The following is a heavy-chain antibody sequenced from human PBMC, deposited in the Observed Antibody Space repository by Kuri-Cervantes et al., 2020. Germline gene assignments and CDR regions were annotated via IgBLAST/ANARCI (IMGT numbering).Heavy chain of an antibody. CDR1: GFTFSSYW. CDR2: IKQDGSEK. Sequence: GESLKISCAASGFTFSSYWMSWVRQAPGKGLEWVANIKQDGSEKYYVDSVKGRFTISRDNAKNSLYLQMNSLRAEDTAVYYCAREEDIVVVVAAFLTSEYYMDVWGKGTTVTVSS. CDR3: AREEDIVVVVAAFLTSEYYMDV. D-gene: IGHD2-15*01. V-gene: IGHV3-7*01. J-gene: IGHJ6*03.